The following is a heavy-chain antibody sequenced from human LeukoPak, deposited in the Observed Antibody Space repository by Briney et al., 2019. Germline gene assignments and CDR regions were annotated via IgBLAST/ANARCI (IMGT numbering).Heavy chain of an antibody. Sequence: SETLSLTCAVYGGSFSGYYWSWIRQPPGKGLEWIGEINHSGSTNYNPSLKSRVTISVDMSKNQFSLKLSSVTAADTAVYYCASLWPYQLSAFDIWGQGTMVTVSS. CDR3: ASLWPYQLSAFDI. CDR1: GGSFSGYY. J-gene: IGHJ3*02. V-gene: IGHV4-34*01. D-gene: IGHD2-2*01. CDR2: INHSGST.